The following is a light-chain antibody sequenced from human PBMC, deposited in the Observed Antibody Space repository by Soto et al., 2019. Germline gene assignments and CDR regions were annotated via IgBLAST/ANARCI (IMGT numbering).Light chain of an antibody. CDR1: QYINAR. V-gene: IGKV3-11*01. CDR3: HQRQSWPRT. Sequence: EIVLTQSPATLSSFPGDRVTLSCRASQYINARLAWYQHRPGQAPRLLIYQASLRGAGTPARFSASGSGTDFTLTISDVQPEDFALYYCHQRQSWPRTFGQGTKVDI. J-gene: IGKJ1*01. CDR2: QAS.